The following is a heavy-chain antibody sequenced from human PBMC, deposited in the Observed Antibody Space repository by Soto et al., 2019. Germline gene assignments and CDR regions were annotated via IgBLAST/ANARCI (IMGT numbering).Heavy chain of an antibody. CDR2: IYYSGST. CDR3: ATRTDYYYGSGSLGGRDV. Sequence: LSLACPLVTSSIAIGKAGCNWTRHLRGKGREGIGYIYYSGSTYCSPSPKSRVTISADTSKNQFSLKLNSVTAADTAVYYCATRTDYYYGSGSLGGRDVWGQGTTVTVS. CDR1: TSSIAIGKAG. J-gene: IGHJ6*02. V-gene: IGHV4-31*03. D-gene: IGHD3-10*01.